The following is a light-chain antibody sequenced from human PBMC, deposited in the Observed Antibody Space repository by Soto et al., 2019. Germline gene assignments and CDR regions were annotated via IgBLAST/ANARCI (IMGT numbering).Light chain of an antibody. CDR2: GAS. V-gene: IGKV3-15*01. J-gene: IGKJ1*01. CDR1: QRLSSN. Sequence: DIVLTQSPVTLSVSPWERVTLSCRASQRLSSNLAWYQQRPGQAPRLLIYGASSRVTGIPARFSGSGSGTDFTLTISSLQSEDFAVYHCQQYFNWWTFGQGTKVHIK. CDR3: QQYFNWWT.